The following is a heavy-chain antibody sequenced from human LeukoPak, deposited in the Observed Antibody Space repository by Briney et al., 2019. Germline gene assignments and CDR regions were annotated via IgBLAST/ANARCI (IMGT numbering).Heavy chain of an antibody. CDR3: ARSRWYDFWSGYGYFDY. D-gene: IGHD3-3*01. J-gene: IGHJ4*02. CDR1: GGSISSYY. CDR2: IYYSGST. V-gene: IGHV4-59*01. Sequence: SETLSLTCTVSGGSISSYYWSWLRQPPGKGLEWIGYIYYSGSTNYNPSLKSRVTISVDTSKNQFSLKLSSVTAADTAVYYCARSRWYDFWSGYGYFDYWGQGTLVTVSS.